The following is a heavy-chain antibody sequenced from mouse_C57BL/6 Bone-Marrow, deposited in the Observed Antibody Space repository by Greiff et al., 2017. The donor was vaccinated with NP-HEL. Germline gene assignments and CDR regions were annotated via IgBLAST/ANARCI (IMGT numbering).Heavy chain of an antibody. V-gene: IGHV1-72*01. D-gene: IGHD1-1*01. CDR2: IDPYSGGT. CDR3: ERDKYGSDYFDY. CDR1: GYTFTNYW. J-gene: IGHJ2*01. Sequence: QVQLQQPGAELVKPGASVKLSCKASGYTFTNYWMPWVKQRPGRGLEWIGRIDPYSGGTKYNEKFKSKATLSVDKPTSTTYMQLRSLTSEDAEIYYCERDKYGSDYFDYWGQGTTLTVSS.